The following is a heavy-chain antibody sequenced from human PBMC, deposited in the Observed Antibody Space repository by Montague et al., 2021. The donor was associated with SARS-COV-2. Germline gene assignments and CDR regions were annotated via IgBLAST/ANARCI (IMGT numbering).Heavy chain of an antibody. CDR3: AREVYYDGGAQYDVEDGGFDT. CDR1: GVTFTNFG. D-gene: IGHD3-22*01. J-gene: IGHJ5*02. Sequence: SVKVSCKASGVTFTNFGINWVRQAPGQGLEWVAGFIPVFRSGHYSQKFQGRVTITADKSTDTFYMEMSSLRYEDTAVYYCAREVYYDGGAQYDVEDGGFDTWGQGTLVAVSS. V-gene: IGHV1-69*06. CDR2: FIPVFRSG.